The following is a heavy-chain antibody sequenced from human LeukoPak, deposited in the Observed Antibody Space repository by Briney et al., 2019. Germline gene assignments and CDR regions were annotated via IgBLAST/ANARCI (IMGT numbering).Heavy chain of an antibody. D-gene: IGHD2-21*02. J-gene: IGHJ4*01. CDR3: ASSVLLTAPFDY. CDR2: ISSLTVGTHYI. V-gene: IGHV3-21*01. Sequence: GGSLRLSCAASGFTFDDYGMSWVRQAPGQGLEWVSSISSLTVGTHYIYYADSVKGRFTISRDDAKNSLYLQMNSLRAEDTAVYYCASSVLLTAPFDYWGQGALVTVSS. CDR1: GFTFDDYG.